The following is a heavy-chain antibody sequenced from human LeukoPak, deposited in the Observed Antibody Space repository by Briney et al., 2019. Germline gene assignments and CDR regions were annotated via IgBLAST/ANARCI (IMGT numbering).Heavy chain of an antibody. CDR2: ISYDGSNK. V-gene: IGHV3-30-3*01. D-gene: IGHD3-3*01. CDR1: GFTFSSYA. CDR3: VPATWSGYYYFDY. Sequence: PGRSLRLSCAASGFTFSSYAMHWVRQAPGKGLEWVAVISYDGSNKYYADSVKGRFTISRDNSKNTLYLQMNSLRAEDTAVYYCVPATWSGYYYFDYWGQGTLVTVSS. J-gene: IGHJ4*02.